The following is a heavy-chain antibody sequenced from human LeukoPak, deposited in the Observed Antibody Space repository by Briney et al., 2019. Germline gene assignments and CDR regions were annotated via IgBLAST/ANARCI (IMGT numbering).Heavy chain of an antibody. D-gene: IGHD2-15*01. CDR3: AREDIVVVVAANYYYYGMDV. J-gene: IGHJ6*02. V-gene: IGHV1-69*04. CDR1: GGTFSSYA. CDR2: IIPILGIA. Sequence: SVKVSCKASGGTFSSYAISWVRQAPGQGLEWMGRIIPILGIANYAQKFQGRVTITADKSTSTAYMELSSLRSEDTAVYYCAREDIVVVVAANYYYYGMDVWGQGTTVTVSS.